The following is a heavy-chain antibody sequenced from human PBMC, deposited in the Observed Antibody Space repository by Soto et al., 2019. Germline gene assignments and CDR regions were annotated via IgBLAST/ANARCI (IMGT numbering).Heavy chain of an antibody. D-gene: IGHD4-4*01. CDR2: ISVSAGTT. J-gene: IGHJ6*02. CDR1: GLTFSSYP. V-gene: IGHV3-23*01. Sequence: EVQLLESGGGLVQPGGSLRLSCAASGLTFSSYPMSWVRQAPGKGLQWVSSISVSAGTTYYADSVKGRFTISRDNSKNTLYLQMNSLRAEDTAVYYCAKSRDGYSFYFYYGMDVWGQGTTVTVSS. CDR3: AKSRDGYSFYFYYGMDV.